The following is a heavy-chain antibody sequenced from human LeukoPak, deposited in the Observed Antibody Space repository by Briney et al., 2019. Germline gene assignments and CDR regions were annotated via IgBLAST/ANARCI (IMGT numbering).Heavy chain of an antibody. J-gene: IGHJ3*02. D-gene: IGHD6-19*01. CDR3: ASSSGWYLAMHDAFDI. Sequence: PGGSLRLSCAASGFTLSSYWMHWVRQAPGKGLVWVSRINSDGSSTSYADSVKGRFTISRDNAKNTLYLQMNSLRAEDTAVYYCASSSGWYLAMHDAFDIWGQGTMVTVSS. V-gene: IGHV3-74*01. CDR1: GFTLSSYW. CDR2: INSDGSST.